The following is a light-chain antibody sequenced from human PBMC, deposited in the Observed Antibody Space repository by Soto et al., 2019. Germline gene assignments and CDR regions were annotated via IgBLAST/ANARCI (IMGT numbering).Light chain of an antibody. CDR3: QQYGSSGT. Sequence: EILLTQSPGTLPLSPGERATLSCRASQSVSKTYLAWYQQKPGHAPRLLIYGASNRATGIPDRLSGSGSGTDFTLTISRLEPEDFAVYYCQQYGSSGTFGQGTKVDIK. CDR2: GAS. J-gene: IGKJ1*01. V-gene: IGKV3-20*01. CDR1: QSVSKTY.